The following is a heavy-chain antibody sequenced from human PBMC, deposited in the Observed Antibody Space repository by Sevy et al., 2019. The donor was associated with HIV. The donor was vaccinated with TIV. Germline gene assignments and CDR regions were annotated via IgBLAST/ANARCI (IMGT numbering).Heavy chain of an antibody. CDR2: ISYDGSNK. CDR3: ALERLSSDVAEYFQN. D-gene: IGHD1-1*01. V-gene: IGHV3-30-3*01. Sequence: GGSLRLSFATSGFTFSSYSMHWVRQAPGKGLEWVATISYDGSNKHYADSVKGRFTISRDNFKNSLSLQMNSLRAEDTAMYYCALERLSSDVAEYFQNWGQGTLVTVSS. CDR1: GFTFSSYS. J-gene: IGHJ1*01.